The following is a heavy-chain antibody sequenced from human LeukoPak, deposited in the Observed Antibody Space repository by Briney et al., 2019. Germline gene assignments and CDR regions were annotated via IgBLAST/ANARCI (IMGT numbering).Heavy chain of an antibody. J-gene: IGHJ4*02. CDR2: ISSSSSYI. CDR3: ARDPGYGVDVDY. CDR1: GFTFSSYS. V-gene: IGHV3-21*01. Sequence: GGSLRLSCAASGFTFSSYSMNWVRQAPGKGLEWVSSISSSSSYIYYADSVKGRFTISRDNAKNSLYLQMNSLRAEDTAVYYCARDPGYGVDVDYWGQGTLATVSS. D-gene: IGHD4-17*01.